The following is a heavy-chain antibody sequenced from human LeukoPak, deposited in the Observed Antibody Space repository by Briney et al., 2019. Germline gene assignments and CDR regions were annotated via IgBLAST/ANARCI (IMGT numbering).Heavy chain of an antibody. CDR1: GFTFSSFE. CDR2: ISGGGSTI. V-gene: IGHV3-48*03. CDR3: AKVDYWSPENYFDP. J-gene: IGHJ4*02. D-gene: IGHD1-1*01. Sequence: GGSLRLSCAASGFTFSSFEMNWVRQTPGKGLEWVSFISGGGSTIYYADSVKGRFTISRDNSQNTVFLQMNSLRAEDTAVYYCAKVDYWSPENYFDPWGQGILVTVSS.